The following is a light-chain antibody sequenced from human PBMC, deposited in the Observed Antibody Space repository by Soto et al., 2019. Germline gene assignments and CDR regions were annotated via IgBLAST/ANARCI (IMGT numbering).Light chain of an antibody. CDR1: NIGSKS. J-gene: IGLJ1*01. Sequence: SYELTQLPSVSVAPGQTARITCGGNNIGSKSVHWYQQKPGQAPVLVVHNDGDRPSGIPERFSGSNSGNTATLTLSRVEAGDEADYYCQVWDSSDDHYVFGTRTKLTVL. V-gene: IGLV3-21*02. CDR2: NDG. CDR3: QVWDSSDDHYV.